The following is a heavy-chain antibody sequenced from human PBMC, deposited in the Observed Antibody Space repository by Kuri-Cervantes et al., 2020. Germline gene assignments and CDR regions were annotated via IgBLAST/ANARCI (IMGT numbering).Heavy chain of an antibody. J-gene: IGHJ6*02. D-gene: IGHD6-13*01. CDR2: VWYDGSNK. CDR1: GFSFSTNG. CDR3: ARHSSRWGMDV. V-gene: IGHV3-33*01. Sequence: GGSLRLSCAASGFSFSTNGMHWVRQAPGKGLEWVAVVWYDGSNKYYADFVKGRFTISRDNSKNTLYLQMNSLRAEDTAVYYCARHSSRWGMDVWGQGTTVTVSS.